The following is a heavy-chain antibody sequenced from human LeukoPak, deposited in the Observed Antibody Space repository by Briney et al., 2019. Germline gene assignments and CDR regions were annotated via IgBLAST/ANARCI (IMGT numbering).Heavy chain of an antibody. D-gene: IGHD6-13*01. CDR3: AKELSAGTGGGWEDYFDY. CDR1: GFTFSSYG. V-gene: IGHV3-30*18. CDR2: ISYDGSNK. Sequence: PGRSLRLSCAASGFTFSSYGMHWVRQAPGEGLEWVAVISYDGSNKFYADSVKGRFTISRDNSKSTLYLQMNSLRAEDTAVYYCAKELSAGTGGGWEDYFDYWGQGTLVTVSA. J-gene: IGHJ4*02.